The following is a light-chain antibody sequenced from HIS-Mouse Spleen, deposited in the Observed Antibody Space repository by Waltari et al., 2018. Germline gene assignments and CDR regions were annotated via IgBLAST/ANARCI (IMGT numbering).Light chain of an antibody. V-gene: IGLV3-10*01. CDR3: YSTDSSGNHRV. Sequence: SYELTQPPSVSVSPGQTARITCPGNALPKQYAYWYQQKSGQATVLVIYEDSKRPSGIPERFSGSSSGTMATLTISGAQVEDEADYYCYSTDSSGNHRVFGGGTKLTVL. J-gene: IGLJ2*01. CDR2: EDS. CDR1: ALPKQY.